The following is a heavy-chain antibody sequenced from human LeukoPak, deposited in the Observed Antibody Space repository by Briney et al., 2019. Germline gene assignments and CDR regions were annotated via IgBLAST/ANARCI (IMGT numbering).Heavy chain of an antibody. Sequence: SETLSLTCTVSGGSISSSNWWGWVRQPPGKGLECIGEIHHSGTTNYNPSLKSRVTISVDKSKNEFSLKLNSVTAADTAVYYWGGGGAGFYDCSAWGQGTLVTVSS. V-gene: IGHV4-4*02. CDR1: GGSISSSNW. CDR3: GGGGAGFYDCSA. D-gene: IGHD3-22*01. J-gene: IGHJ4*02. CDR2: IHHSGTT.